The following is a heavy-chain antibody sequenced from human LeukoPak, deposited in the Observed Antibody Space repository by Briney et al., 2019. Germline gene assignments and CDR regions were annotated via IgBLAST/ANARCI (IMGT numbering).Heavy chain of an antibody. J-gene: IGHJ4*02. V-gene: IGHV1-46*01. CDR2: INSSGGST. D-gene: IGHD3-3*01. Sequence: ASVKVSCKASGYTFTSYYMHWVRQAPGQGLAWMGIINSSGGSTSYAQKFQGRVTMTRDTSTSTVYMELSSLRSEDTAVYYCARDLEWLSAFDYWGQGTLVTVSS. CDR3: ARDLEWLSAFDY. CDR1: GYTFTSYY.